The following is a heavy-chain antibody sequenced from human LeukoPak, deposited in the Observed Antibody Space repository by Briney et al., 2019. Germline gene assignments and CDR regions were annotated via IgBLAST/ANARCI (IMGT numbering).Heavy chain of an antibody. CDR1: GFTFSGYA. Sequence: GSLRLSCAASGFTFSGYAMSWIRQPPGKGLEWIGSIYYSGRTYYNPSLKSRVTISVDTSKIQFSLKLSSMTAADTAVYYCARHPGGLQPHFDYWGQGTLVTVSS. V-gene: IGHV4-39*01. D-gene: IGHD5-24*01. CDR2: IYYSGRT. J-gene: IGHJ4*02. CDR3: ARHPGGLQPHFDY.